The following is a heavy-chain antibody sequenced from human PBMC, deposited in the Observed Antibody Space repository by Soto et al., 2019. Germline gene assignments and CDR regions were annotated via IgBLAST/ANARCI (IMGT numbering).Heavy chain of an antibody. CDR3: ARLPRGVVDSGRLWEKFDY. CDR2: VYWDDDK. Sequence: QITVKESGLTLVKPTQTLTLTCTFSGFSLSTNGMGVGWIRQSPGKALEWLALVYWDDDKRYSPSLRSRLTIPQDTPKNQVALTMTNMSPLDTATYYCARLPRGVVDSGRLWEKFDYWGQGTLVSVSS. D-gene: IGHD1-26*01. CDR1: GFSLSTNGMG. V-gene: IGHV2-5*02. J-gene: IGHJ4*02.